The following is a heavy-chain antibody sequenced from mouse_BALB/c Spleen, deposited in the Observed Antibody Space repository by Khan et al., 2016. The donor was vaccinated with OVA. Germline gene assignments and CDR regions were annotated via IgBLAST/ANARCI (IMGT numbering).Heavy chain of an antibody. V-gene: IGHV3-2*02. CDR2: INLRGRT. CDR3: AGGRAY. J-gene: IGHJ3*01. D-gene: IGHD3-3*01. Sequence: EVQLQESGPGLVKPSQSLSLTCPVTDYSITSDYAWNWIRQFPGNKLEWMGYINLRGRTSYSPSLKSRISITRDTSKNQFFLQLNSVSTEDTATYFCAGGRAYWGQGTLVTVSA. CDR1: DYSITSDYA.